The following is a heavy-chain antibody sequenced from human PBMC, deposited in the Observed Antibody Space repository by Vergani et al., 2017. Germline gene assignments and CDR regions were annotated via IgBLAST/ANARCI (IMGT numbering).Heavy chain of an antibody. V-gene: IGHV4-4*07. CDR1: GGSISSYY. CDR2: IYTSGST. CDR3: ARDGSRDIAVAGTPAYYYYGMDV. D-gene: IGHD6-19*01. Sequence: QVQLQESGPGLVKPSETLSLTCTVSGGSISSYYWSWIRQPAGKGLEWIGRIYTSGSTNSNPSLKSRVTMSVDTSKNQFSLKLSSVTAADTAVYYCARDGSRDIAVAGTPAYYYYGMDVWGQGTTVTVSS. J-gene: IGHJ6*02.